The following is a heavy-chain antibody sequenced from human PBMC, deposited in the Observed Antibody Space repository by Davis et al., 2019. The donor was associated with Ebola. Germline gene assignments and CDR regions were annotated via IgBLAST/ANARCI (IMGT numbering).Heavy chain of an antibody. J-gene: IGHJ4*02. Sequence: PGGSLRLSCAASGFTFSSYWMHWVRQAPGKGLVWVSRINPDGSFTSYAESVKGRFSVSRDSTNNTLYLQMDSLRAEDTAVYYCARSSYQPEYWGQGTLVTVSS. CDR2: INPDGSFT. V-gene: IGHV3-74*01. D-gene: IGHD2-2*01. CDR1: GFTFSSYW. CDR3: ARSSYQPEY.